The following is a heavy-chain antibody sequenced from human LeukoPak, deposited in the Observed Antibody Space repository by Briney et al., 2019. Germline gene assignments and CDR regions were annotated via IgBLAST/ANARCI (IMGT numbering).Heavy chain of an antibody. V-gene: IGHV4-39*01. CDR3: ARQGVGATDC. J-gene: IGHJ4*02. CDR2: ITYSGST. D-gene: IGHD1-26*01. CDR1: GGSISSSTYY. Sequence: PSETLSLTCTVSGGSISSSTYYWAWIRQSPGKGLEWVGSITYSGSTYYNPSLESRVTISVDTSKNQFSLRLISVTAVDTAVYYCARQGVGATDCWGQGTLVTVSS.